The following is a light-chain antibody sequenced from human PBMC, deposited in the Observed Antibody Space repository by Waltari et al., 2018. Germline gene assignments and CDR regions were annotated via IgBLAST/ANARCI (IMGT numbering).Light chain of an antibody. J-gene: IGKJ2*01. V-gene: IGKV1-5*03. CDR1: QIISNW. CDR2: KSF. CDR3: QQYNISPYT. Sequence: DIQMTQSPSTLSASDGDRFTITGQSSQIISNWLSWYQQKPGKAPKVLIYKSFSLQSGVPSRFSGSGSETEFTLTISSLQPDDFATYYCQQYNISPYTFGQGTTLEI.